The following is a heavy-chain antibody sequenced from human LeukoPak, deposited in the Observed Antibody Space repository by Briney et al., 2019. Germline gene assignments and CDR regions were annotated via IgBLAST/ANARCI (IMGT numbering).Heavy chain of an antibody. CDR3: ARAYSSSWANSYYFDY. D-gene: IGHD6-13*01. Sequence: KASETLSLTCAVYGGSFSGYYWSWIRQHPGKGLEWIGYIYYSGSTYYNPSLKSRVTISVDTPKNQFSLKLSSVTAADTAVYYCARAYSSSWANSYYFDYWGQGTLVTVSS. CDR2: IYYSGST. J-gene: IGHJ4*02. CDR1: GGSFSGYY. V-gene: IGHV4-31*11.